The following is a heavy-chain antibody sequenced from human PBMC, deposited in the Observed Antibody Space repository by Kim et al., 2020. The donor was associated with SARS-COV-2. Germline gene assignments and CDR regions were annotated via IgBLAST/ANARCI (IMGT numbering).Heavy chain of an antibody. CDR3: AKWLAAPGKNYFDF. CDR2: ISSDGSHQ. CDR1: GFTFSTSG. Sequence: GGSLRLSCAASGFTFSTSGMHWVRQAPGKGLEWVSAISSDGSHQYYTDSVKGRFTISRDNSKNTVYLQINSLRLEDTAVYFCAKWLAAPGKNYFDFWGQGTLVTLSS. D-gene: IGHD6-13*01. V-gene: IGHV3-30*18. J-gene: IGHJ4*02.